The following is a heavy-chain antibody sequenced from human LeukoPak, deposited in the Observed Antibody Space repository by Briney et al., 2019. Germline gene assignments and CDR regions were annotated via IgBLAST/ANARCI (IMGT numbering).Heavy chain of an antibody. CDR3: ARVPQASNRIFDP. CDR2: INPNSGGT. V-gene: IGHV1-2*06. Sequence: GASVKVSCKASGYTFTGYYMHWVRQAPGQGLEWMGRINPNSGGTNYAQKFQGRVTMTRDTSISIAYMELSRLRSDDTAVYYCARVPQASNRIFDPWGQGTLVTVSS. CDR1: GYTFTGYY. J-gene: IGHJ5*02. D-gene: IGHD4-11*01.